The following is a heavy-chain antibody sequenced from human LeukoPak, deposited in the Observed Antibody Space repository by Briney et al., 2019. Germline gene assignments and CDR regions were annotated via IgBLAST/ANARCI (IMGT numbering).Heavy chain of an antibody. Sequence: ESGPTLVRATQTHTLTCTCSGVAPTTDGWAVAWLRQPPVKALELLALIYWNDEKRYTPNLKNRLTITKDTSKLQVVLTMTNMDPVDTAIYFCAHDKEHRMDVWGPGTTVTVSS. D-gene: IGHD1-26*01. CDR1: GVAPTTDGWA. CDR2: IYWNDEK. V-gene: IGHV2-5*01. J-gene: IGHJ6*02. CDR3: AHDKEHRMDV.